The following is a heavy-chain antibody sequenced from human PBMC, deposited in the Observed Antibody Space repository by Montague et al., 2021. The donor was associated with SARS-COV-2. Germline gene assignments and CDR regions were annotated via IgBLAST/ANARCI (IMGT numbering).Heavy chain of an antibody. CDR1: GFSLSTSGMC. CDR3: ARMVTIFSLGGYYYYYGMDV. J-gene: IGHJ6*02. D-gene: IGHD3-9*01. CDR2: XXWDDDK. V-gene: IGHV2-70*01. Sequence: PALVKPTQTLTLTCTFSGFSLSTSGMCVSWIRQPPGKALEWLALXXWDDDKYYSTSLKTRLTISKDTSKNQVVLTMTNMDPVDTATYYCARMVTIFSLGGYYYYYGMDVWGQGTTVTVSS.